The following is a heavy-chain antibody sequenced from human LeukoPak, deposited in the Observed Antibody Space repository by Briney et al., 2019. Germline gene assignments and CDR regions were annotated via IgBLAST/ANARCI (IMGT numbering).Heavy chain of an antibody. V-gene: IGHV3-30-3*01. CDR2: ISIDGDNE. CDR3: AREPSGNFGQLVSSAEYFQH. Sequence: QPGRSPRLSCATSGFTFSNYAIHWVRQAPGKGLEWVADISIDGDNEYYADSVRGRFMISRDNSKNTVYLQMNSLTIEDTAVYYCAREPSGNFGQLVSSAEYFQHWGQGTRVTVSS. J-gene: IGHJ1*01. CDR1: GFTFSNYA. D-gene: IGHD5/OR15-5a*01.